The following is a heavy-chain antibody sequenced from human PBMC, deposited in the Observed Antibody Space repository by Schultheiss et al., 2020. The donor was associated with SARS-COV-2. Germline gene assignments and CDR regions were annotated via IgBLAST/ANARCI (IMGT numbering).Heavy chain of an antibody. Sequence: SETLSLTCIVSGGSISSGGYYWSWIRQHPGKGLEWIGYIYYSGSTYYNPSLKSRVTISVDTSKNQFSLKLSSVTAADTAVYYCARGQTGHMPFDYWGQGTLVTVSS. D-gene: IGHD7-27*01. CDR3: ARGQTGHMPFDY. V-gene: IGHV4-31*03. J-gene: IGHJ4*02. CDR1: GGSISSGGYY. CDR2: IYYSGST.